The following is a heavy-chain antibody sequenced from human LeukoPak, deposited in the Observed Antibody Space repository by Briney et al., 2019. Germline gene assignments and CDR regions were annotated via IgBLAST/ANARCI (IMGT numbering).Heavy chain of an antibody. Sequence: SETLSLTCAVSGGSISSSNWWSWVRPPPGKGLEWIGEIYHSGSTNYNPSLKSRVTISVDTSKNQFSLKLSSVTAADTAVYYFARFTRVWGSYRYPPTYYFDYWGQGTLVTVSS. J-gene: IGHJ4*02. CDR3: ARFTRVWGSYRYPPTYYFDY. D-gene: IGHD3-16*02. CDR1: GGSISSSNW. V-gene: IGHV4-4*02. CDR2: IYHSGST.